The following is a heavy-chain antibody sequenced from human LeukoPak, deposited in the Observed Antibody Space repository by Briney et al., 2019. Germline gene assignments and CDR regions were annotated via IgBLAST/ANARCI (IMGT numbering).Heavy chain of an antibody. CDR1: GYTFTSYY. D-gene: IGHD2-2*02. Sequence: ASVKVSCKASGYTFTSYYMHWVRQAPGQGLEWMGIINPSGGSTSYAQKFQGRVTMTRDTSTSTVYMELSSLRSEDTAVYYCARDPLMVVVPAAIKFDPWGQGTLVTVSS. CDR3: ARDPLMVVVPAAIKFDP. J-gene: IGHJ5*02. V-gene: IGHV1-46*01. CDR2: INPSGGST.